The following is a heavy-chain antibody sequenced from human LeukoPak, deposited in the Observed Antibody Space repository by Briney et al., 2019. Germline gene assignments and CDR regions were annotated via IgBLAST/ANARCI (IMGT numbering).Heavy chain of an antibody. D-gene: IGHD5-18*01. Sequence: PSETLSLTCTVSGGSISSGGYYWSWIRQHPGKGLEWIGYIYYSGSTYYNPSLKSRVTISVDTSKNQFSLKLSSVTAADTAVYYCARGPNPRQRHGYGYGLGDYWGQGTLVTVSS. CDR3: ARGPNPRQRHGYGYGLGDY. V-gene: IGHV4-31*03. J-gene: IGHJ4*02. CDR2: IYYSGST. CDR1: GGSISSGGYY.